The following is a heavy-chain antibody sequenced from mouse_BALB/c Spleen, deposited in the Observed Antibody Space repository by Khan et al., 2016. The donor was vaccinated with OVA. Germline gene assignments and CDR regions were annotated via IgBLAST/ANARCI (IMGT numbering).Heavy chain of an antibody. CDR3: ARMARK. CDR1: GFTFNDSY. Sequence: VQLQQSGAELVKSGASVKLSCTASGFTFNDSYMHWLQQWPEQGLEWIGRIDPPNGNTNYDPKFQGKATITADKSSNTAYLQLSSLTSEDTAVYYCARMARKWGQGTTLTVSA. J-gene: IGHJ2*01. V-gene: IGHV14-3*02. CDR2: IDPPNGNT.